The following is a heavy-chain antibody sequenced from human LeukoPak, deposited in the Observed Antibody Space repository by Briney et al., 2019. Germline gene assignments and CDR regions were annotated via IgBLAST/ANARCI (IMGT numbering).Heavy chain of an antibody. CDR3: ARGVYNWNIDTFDI. CDR2: INHSGST. V-gene: IGHV4-34*01. CDR1: VGSFSGYY. D-gene: IGHD1/OR15-1a*01. Sequence: PSETLSLTCAVYVGSFSGYYWSWIRQPPGKGLEWIGEINHSGSTNYSPSLKSRVTISVDTSKNQFSLKLSSVTAAGTAVYYCARGVYNWNIDTFDIWGQGTMVTVSS. J-gene: IGHJ3*02.